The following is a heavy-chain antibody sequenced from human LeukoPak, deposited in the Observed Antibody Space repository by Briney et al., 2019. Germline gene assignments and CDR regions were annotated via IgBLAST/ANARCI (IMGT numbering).Heavy chain of an antibody. V-gene: IGHV3-30*02. CDR1: GFSFSSFG. CDR3: ARDLYRIVVVPHYFDY. Sequence: AGGSLRLSCAASGFSFSSFGMHWVRQAPGKGLDWVAFIRYDGSKKYYADSVKGRFTISRDSSKNTLYLQMNSLRAEDTAVYYCARDLYRIVVVPHYFDYWGQGTLVTVSS. J-gene: IGHJ4*02. D-gene: IGHD3-22*01. CDR2: IRYDGSKK.